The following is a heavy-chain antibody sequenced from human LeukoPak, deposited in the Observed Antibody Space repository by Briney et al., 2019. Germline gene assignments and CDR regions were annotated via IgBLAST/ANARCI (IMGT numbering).Heavy chain of an antibody. J-gene: IGHJ4*02. CDR3: ARGNYDFWSGYYYYFDY. CDR2: INPSGGST. V-gene: IGHV1-46*01. CDR1: GYTFTSYG. D-gene: IGHD3-3*01. Sequence: ASVKVSCKASGYTFTSYGISWVRQAPGQGLEWMGIINPSGGSTSYAQKFQGRVTMTRDMSTSTVYMELSSLRSEDTAVYYCARGNYDFWSGYYYYFDYWGQGTLVTVSS.